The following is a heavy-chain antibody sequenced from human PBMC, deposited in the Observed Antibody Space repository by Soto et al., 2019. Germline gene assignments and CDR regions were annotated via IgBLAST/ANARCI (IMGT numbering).Heavy chain of an antibody. J-gene: IGHJ4*02. CDR3: ARGRGYGYGVDY. Sequence: SETLSHTCTVSGASITTGDHFWSWMRQSPGKGLESIGYRYYSGTAYYSPSLKSRLTISVDTSMNQFSLYLSSVTAADTAIYYCARGRGYGYGVDYWGQGILVTISS. V-gene: IGHV4-30-4*01. CDR1: GASITTGDHF. CDR2: RYYSGTA. D-gene: IGHD5-12*01.